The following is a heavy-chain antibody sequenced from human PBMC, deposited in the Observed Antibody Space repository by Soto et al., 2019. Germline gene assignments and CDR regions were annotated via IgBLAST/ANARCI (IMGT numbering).Heavy chain of an antibody. CDR1: GFSLSTSGVG. D-gene: IGHD2-2*03. V-gene: IGHV2-5*01. CDR3: AHRPGYCSSTSCYSFDP. Sequence: SGPTLVNPTQTLTLTCTFSGFSLSTSGVGVGWIRQPPGKALEWLALIYWNDDKRYSPSLKSRLTITKDTSKNQVVLTMANMDPVDTATYYCAHRPGYCSSTSCYSFDPWGQGTLVTVSS. J-gene: IGHJ5*02. CDR2: IYWNDDK.